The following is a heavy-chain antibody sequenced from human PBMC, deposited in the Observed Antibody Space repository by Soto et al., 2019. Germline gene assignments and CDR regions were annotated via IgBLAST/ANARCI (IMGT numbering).Heavy chain of an antibody. Sequence: SETLSLTCAVYGGSFGVDYWSWVRQPPGKGLEWIGEINRSGSISYNPSLESRVTISVDTSKSQFSLSLYSVTAADTAVYYCARRDDSSAYCFDPWSQGALVTVSS. CDR1: GGSFGVDY. CDR3: ARRDDSSAYCFDP. V-gene: IGHV4-34*01. CDR2: INRSGSI. J-gene: IGHJ5*02. D-gene: IGHD3-22*01.